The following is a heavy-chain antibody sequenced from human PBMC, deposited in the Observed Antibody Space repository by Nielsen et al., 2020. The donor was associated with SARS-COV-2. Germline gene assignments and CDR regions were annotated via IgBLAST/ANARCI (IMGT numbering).Heavy chain of an antibody. Sequence: GESLKISCAASGFTFSSYGMHWVRQAPGKGLEWVAVIWYDGSNKYYADSVKDRFTISRDNSKNTLYLQMNSLRAEDTAVYYCAVCTSCYTHYYYYGMDVWGQGTTVTVSS. D-gene: IGHD2-2*02. CDR3: AVCTSCYTHYYYYGMDV. CDR1: GFTFSSYG. CDR2: IWYDGSNK. J-gene: IGHJ6*02. V-gene: IGHV3-33*01.